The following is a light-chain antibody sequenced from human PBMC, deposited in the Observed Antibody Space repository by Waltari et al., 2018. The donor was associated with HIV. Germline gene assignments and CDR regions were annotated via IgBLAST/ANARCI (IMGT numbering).Light chain of an antibody. CDR2: KDT. CDR3: QPADSNASLWV. Sequence: SYELTQPPSVSVSPGQTARITCSGDALPKQYAYWYQQRPGQAPVLVIYKDTERPSGIPERFSGSSSGTTATLTIIGVQAQDEADYHCQPADSNASLWVFGGGTKLTVL. J-gene: IGLJ3*02. V-gene: IGLV3-25*03. CDR1: ALPKQY.